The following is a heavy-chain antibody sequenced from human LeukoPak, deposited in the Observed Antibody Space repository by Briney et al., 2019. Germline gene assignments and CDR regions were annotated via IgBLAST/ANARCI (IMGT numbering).Heavy chain of an antibody. CDR2: INPSGGST. J-gene: IGHJ4*02. D-gene: IGHD3-3*01. CDR3: ARVPVTYYDFWSGYYDY. V-gene: IGHV1-46*01. CDR1: GGTFSSYA. Sequence: ASVKVSCKASGGTFSSYAISWVRQAPGQGLEWMGIINPSGGSTSYAQKFQGRVTMTRDTSTSTVYMELSSLRSEDTAVYYCARVPVTYYDFWSGYYDYWGQGTLVTVSS.